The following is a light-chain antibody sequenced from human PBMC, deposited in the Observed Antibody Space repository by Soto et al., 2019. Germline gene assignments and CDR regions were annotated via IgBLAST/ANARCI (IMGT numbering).Light chain of an antibody. Sequence: QSALTQPASVSGSPGQSITISCTGTSSDVGGYNYVSWYQQHPGKAPKLMIYDVTNLPSGVSNRFSGSKSGNTASLTISGLQAEDEDDYYCSSYTTSTPVVFGGGTKLTVL. V-gene: IGLV2-14*03. CDR1: SSDVGGYNY. CDR2: DVT. CDR3: SSYTTSTPVV. J-gene: IGLJ2*01.